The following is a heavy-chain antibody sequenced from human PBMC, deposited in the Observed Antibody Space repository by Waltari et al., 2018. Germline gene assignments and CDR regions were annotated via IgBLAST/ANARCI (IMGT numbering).Heavy chain of an antibody. J-gene: IGHJ4*02. D-gene: IGHD1-26*01. V-gene: IGHV3-74*01. CDR3: VRFSGGY. Sequence: EVQLVESGGGLVQPGGSLRLSCAASGFTFSRYWMHWVRQAPGKGLVWVSNIKGDGSTTSYADSVKGRFTISRDNAKNTLYLQMNSLRVEDTAVYYCVRFSGGYWGQGALVTVSS. CDR1: GFTFSRYW. CDR2: IKGDGSTT.